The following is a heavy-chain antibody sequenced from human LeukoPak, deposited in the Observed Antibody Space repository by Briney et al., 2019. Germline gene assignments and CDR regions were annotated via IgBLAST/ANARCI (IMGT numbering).Heavy chain of an antibody. CDR3: ARDDTVTTRVGFID. Sequence: PGGSLRLSCAASGFTFSNYWMSWVRQAPGKGLEWVANIKQDGSAKYYVDSVKGRFTISRDNAKNSLYLQMNSLRAEDTAVFYCARDDTVTTRVGFIDWGQGTLVTVSS. CDR2: IKQDGSAK. J-gene: IGHJ4*02. V-gene: IGHV3-7*01. D-gene: IGHD4-17*01. CDR1: GFTFSNYW.